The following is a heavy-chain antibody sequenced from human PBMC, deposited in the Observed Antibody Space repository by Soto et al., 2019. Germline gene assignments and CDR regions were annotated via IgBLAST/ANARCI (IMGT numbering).Heavy chain of an antibody. Sequence: SETLSLTCTVSGGSVSSSSYYWAWIRQPPGKGLEWIGTIYFGGSTYYNPSLKSRVTISVDSSKSQFSLKLSSVTAADTAVYYCASLLYYDSSGFYHYFDYWGQGTLVTVSS. D-gene: IGHD3-22*01. V-gene: IGHV4-39*01. CDR1: GGSVSSSSYY. CDR2: IYFGGST. CDR3: ASLLYYDSSGFYHYFDY. J-gene: IGHJ4*02.